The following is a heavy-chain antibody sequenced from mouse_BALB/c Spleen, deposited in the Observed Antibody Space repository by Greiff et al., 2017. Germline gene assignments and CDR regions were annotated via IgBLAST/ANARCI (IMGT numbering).Heavy chain of an antibody. CDR2: IWRGGST. CDR1: GFSLTSYG. CDR3: AIAYYYGSSSGFAY. J-gene: IGHJ3*01. D-gene: IGHD1-1*01. Sequence: QVQLQQSGPSLVQPSQSLSITCTVSGFSLTSYGVHWVRQSPGKGLEWLGVIWRGGSTDYNAAFMSRLSITKDNSKSQVFFKMNSLQADDTAIYYCAIAYYYGSSSGFAYWGQGTLVTVSA. V-gene: IGHV2-5-1*01.